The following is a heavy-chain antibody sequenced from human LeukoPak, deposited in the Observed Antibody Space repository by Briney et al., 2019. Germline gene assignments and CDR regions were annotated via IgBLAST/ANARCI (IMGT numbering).Heavy chain of an antibody. D-gene: IGHD1-26*01. Sequence: GASVKVSCKASGYIFSNYAVSWVRQAPGHGLEWMGWVSTYNGKTNYAQKFQDRVTMTTDTSTRIVYMDLRSLRSDDTAMYYCARDQSGHPLEDAFEVRGQGTMVIVSS. CDR3: ARDQSGHPLEDAFEV. CDR2: VSTYNGKT. CDR1: GYIFSNYA. V-gene: IGHV1-18*01. J-gene: IGHJ3*01.